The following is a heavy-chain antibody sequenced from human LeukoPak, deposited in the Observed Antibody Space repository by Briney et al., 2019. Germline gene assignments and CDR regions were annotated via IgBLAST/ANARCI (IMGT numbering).Heavy chain of an antibody. CDR2: ITSNGDSK. V-gene: IGHV3-64*01. Sequence: SGGSLRLSCAASGFSFSTYTMHWVRQAPGKGLEYVSAITSNGDSKYYASSVKGRFTISRDNHKNTLYLQMGSLTTEDVALYYCAREFCDTNNCYKAALAYWGQGTLVSVSS. CDR1: GFSFSTYT. D-gene: IGHD2-2*02. J-gene: IGHJ4*02. CDR3: AREFCDTNNCYKAALAY.